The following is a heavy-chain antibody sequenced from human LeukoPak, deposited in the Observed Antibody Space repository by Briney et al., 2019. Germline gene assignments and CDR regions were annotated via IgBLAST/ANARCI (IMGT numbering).Heavy chain of an antibody. CDR2: INPNSGGT. D-gene: IGHD2-15*01. CDR3: ARGQTRLRLGYCSGGSCYGNFDY. V-gene: IGHV1-2*02. Sequence: ASVKVSCKASGYTFTGYYMHWVRQAPGQGLEWMGWINPNSGGTNYAQKFQGRVTMTRDTSISTAYMERSRLRSDDTAVYYCARGQTRLRLGYCSGGSCYGNFDYWGQGTLVTVSS. CDR1: GYTFTGYY. J-gene: IGHJ4*02.